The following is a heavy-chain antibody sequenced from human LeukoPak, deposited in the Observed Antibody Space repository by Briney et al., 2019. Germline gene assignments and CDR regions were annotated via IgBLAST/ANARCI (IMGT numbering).Heavy chain of an antibody. CDR2: IRSKANSYAT. CDR1: GFTFSGSA. V-gene: IGHV3-73*01. Sequence: GGSLRLSCAASGFTFSGSAMHWVRQASGKGLEWVGRIRSKANSYATAYAASVKGRFTISRDDSKNTASLQMNSLKTEDTAVYYCTRVAPYYYDSSGSGDYWGQGTLVTVSS. CDR3: TRVAPYYYDSSGSGDY. D-gene: IGHD3-22*01. J-gene: IGHJ4*02.